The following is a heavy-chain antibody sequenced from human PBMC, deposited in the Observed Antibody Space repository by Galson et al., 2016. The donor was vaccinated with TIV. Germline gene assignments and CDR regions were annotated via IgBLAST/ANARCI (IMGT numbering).Heavy chain of an antibody. CDR1: GYSLTSYW. Sequence: QSGAEVKKPGVSLKISCKASGYSLTSYWIAWVRQVPGKGLEWMGIIYARDSDIKYSPSFQGQVTISADESVSTAYLQWSSLKASDTAMYYCARAPGYAGYSYGYFDYWGQGTLVTVSS. V-gene: IGHV5-51*03. CDR2: IYARDSDI. J-gene: IGHJ4*02. CDR3: ARAPGYAGYSYGYFDY. D-gene: IGHD5-18*01.